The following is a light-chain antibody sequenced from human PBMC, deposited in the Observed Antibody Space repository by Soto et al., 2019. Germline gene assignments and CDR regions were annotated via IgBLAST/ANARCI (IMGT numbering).Light chain of an antibody. CDR3: QQYSNWPWT. Sequence: EIVMTQSPVTLSVSPGERATLSCRASQSVSSSLAWYQHKPGQAPRLLIYLASTRATGIPARFSGSGSGTEFTLTISSLQPEDFAVYYCQQYSNWPWTFGQGTKVEIK. V-gene: IGKV3-15*01. CDR1: QSVSSS. J-gene: IGKJ1*01. CDR2: LAS.